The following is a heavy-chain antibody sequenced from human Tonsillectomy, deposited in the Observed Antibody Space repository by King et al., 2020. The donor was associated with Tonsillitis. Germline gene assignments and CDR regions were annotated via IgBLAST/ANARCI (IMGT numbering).Heavy chain of an antibody. CDR3: TTDHRVVAAPWGYGMDV. CDR1: GFTFSNAW. J-gene: IGHJ6*02. D-gene: IGHD2-15*01. Sequence: EVQLVESGGGLVKPGGSLRLPCAASGFTFSNAWMSWVRQAPGKGLEWVGRIKSKTDGGTTDYAAPVKGRFTISRDDSKNTLYLQMNSLKTEDTAVYYCTTDHRVVAAPWGYGMDVWGQGTTVTVSS. CDR2: IKSKTDGGTT. V-gene: IGHV3-15*01.